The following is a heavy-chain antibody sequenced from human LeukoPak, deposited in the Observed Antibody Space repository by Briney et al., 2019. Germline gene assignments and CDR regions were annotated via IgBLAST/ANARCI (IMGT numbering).Heavy chain of an antibody. CDR2: IKQDGSEK. Sequence: GGSLRLSCAASGFTLSTYWMNWVRQAPGKGLEWVANIKQDGSEKYYVDSVKGRFTVSRDNAKNSLYLQMDSLRAEDTAVYYCTRAVGSGWYFDYWGQGILVTVSS. V-gene: IGHV3-7*01. J-gene: IGHJ4*02. D-gene: IGHD6-19*01. CDR3: TRAVGSGWYFDY. CDR1: GFTLSTYW.